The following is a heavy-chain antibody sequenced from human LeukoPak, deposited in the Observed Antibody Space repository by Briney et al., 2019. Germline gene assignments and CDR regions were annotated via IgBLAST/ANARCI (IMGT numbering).Heavy chain of an antibody. CDR2: ICGSGGGT. D-gene: IGHD5-12*01. CDR3: AKESGRAVATNPDY. V-gene: IGHV3-23*01. J-gene: IGHJ4*02. CDR1: GFTFNTYA. Sequence: GGSLRLSCAASGFTFNTYAMKWVRQAPGKGLEWVSAICGSGGGTYYADSVKGRFTISRDNSKNTLYLQMNSLRAEDTAVYYCAKESGRAVATNPDYWGQGTLVTVSS.